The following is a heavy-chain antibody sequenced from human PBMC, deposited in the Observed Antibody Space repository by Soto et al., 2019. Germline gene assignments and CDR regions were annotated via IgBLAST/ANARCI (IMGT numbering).Heavy chain of an antibody. Sequence: ASVKVSCKASGYTFTSYAMHWVRQAPGQRLEWMGWINAGNGNTKYSQKFQGRVTITRDTSASTAYMELSSLRSEDTAVYYCARDSYQNYYDSSGTLLAYWGQGTLVTVSS. CDR2: INAGNGNT. CDR3: ARDSYQNYYDSSGTLLAY. CDR1: GYTFTSYA. J-gene: IGHJ4*02. V-gene: IGHV1-3*01. D-gene: IGHD3-22*01.